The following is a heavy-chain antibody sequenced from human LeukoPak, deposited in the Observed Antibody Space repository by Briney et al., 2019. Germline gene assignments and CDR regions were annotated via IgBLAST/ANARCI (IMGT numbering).Heavy chain of an antibody. D-gene: IGHD6-13*01. J-gene: IGHJ4*02. CDR3: AQGFSSGWYPY. CDR1: GFSVRSFG. Sequence: NPGGSLRLSCAVSGFSVRSFGMSWVRQAPGKGLEWISAISLNGETTWYADSVKGRFTISRDNSKNTLYLQLTSLRAEDTAVYYCAQGFSSGWYPYWGQGSLVSVSS. CDR2: ISLNGETT. V-gene: IGHV3-23*01.